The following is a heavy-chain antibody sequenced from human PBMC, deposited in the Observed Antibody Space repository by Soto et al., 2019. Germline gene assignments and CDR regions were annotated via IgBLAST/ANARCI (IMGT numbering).Heavy chain of an antibody. J-gene: IGHJ3*01. D-gene: IGHD2-21*02. CDR3: AKRAYCDGDGFAFDV. V-gene: IGHV1-69*01. Sequence: QVQLVQSGAEVKKPGSSVRVSCKASGGINWVRQAPGHGLEWMGGFMPIFGTADYAQRFQGRVTITADEWTTTCYMELRSLRLEDTDVYYCAKRAYCDGDGFAFDVWGQGTSVTVSS. CDR2: FMPIFGTA. CDR1: GG.